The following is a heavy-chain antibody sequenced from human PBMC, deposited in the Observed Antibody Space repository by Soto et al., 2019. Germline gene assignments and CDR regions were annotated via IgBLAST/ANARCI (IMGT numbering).Heavy chain of an antibody. J-gene: IGHJ5*02. Sequence: SETLSLTCAVSGGSISGSSFYWGWIRQPPEKGLESIGSIHYSGSTYYNPSLKSRVTMSVDTSKNQFSLKLTSVTAADTAVYYCATRITVFGLLIPPFDPWGQGTQVTVSS. CDR3: ATRITVFGLLIPPFDP. D-gene: IGHD3-3*01. V-gene: IGHV4-39*01. CDR1: GGSISGSSFY. CDR2: IHYSGST.